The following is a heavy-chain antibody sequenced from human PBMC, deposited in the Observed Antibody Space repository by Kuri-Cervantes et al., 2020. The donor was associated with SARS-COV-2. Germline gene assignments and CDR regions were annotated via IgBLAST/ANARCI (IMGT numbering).Heavy chain of an antibody. V-gene: IGHV3-11*01. J-gene: IGHJ5*02. CDR1: GFTFSDYY. Sequence: GGSLRLSCAASGFTFSDYYMSWIRQAPGKGLEWVSYISSSGSTIYYADSVKGQFTTSRDNAKNSLYLQMNSLRAEDTALYYCAKDIREQLVGGVGWFDPWGQGTLVTVSS. D-gene: IGHD6-6*01. CDR2: ISSSGSTI. CDR3: AKDIREQLVGGVGWFDP.